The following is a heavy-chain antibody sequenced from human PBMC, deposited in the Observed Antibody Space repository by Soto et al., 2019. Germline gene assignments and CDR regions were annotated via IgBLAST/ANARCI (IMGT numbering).Heavy chain of an antibody. CDR2: IRSKPNNYAT. CDR3: TTTPGIVVGNDC. V-gene: IGHV3-73*01. J-gene: IGHJ4*02. CDR1: GFNFSGSA. Sequence: GGSLRLSCAASGFNFSGSAMHWVRQASGKGLEWVGRIRSKPNNYATAYAASVKGRFTISRDDSKNTAYLQMNSLKTEDTAVYYCTTTPGIVVGNDCWGQGTLVTVSS. D-gene: IGHD3-22*01.